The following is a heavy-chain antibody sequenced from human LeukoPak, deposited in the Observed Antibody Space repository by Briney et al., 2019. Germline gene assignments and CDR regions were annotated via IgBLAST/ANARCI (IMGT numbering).Heavy chain of an antibody. CDR2: IYSGGST. Sequence: PGGSLRLSCAASGFTVSSNYMSWVRRAPGKGLEWVSVIYSGGSTYYADSVKGRFTISRDNAENSLYLQMNSLRDEDTAVYHCARAMRSGYDYWGQGTLVTVSS. J-gene: IGHJ4*02. V-gene: IGHV3-66*01. CDR3: ARAMRSGYDY. D-gene: IGHD5-12*01. CDR1: GFTVSSNY.